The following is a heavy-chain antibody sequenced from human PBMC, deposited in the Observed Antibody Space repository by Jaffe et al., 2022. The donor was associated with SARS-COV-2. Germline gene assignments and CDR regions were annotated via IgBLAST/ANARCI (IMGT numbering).Heavy chain of an antibody. D-gene: IGHD5-12*01. V-gene: IGHV3-15*01. CDR3: TTEYSGYAPDAFDI. CDR1: GFTFSNAW. Sequence: EVQLVESGGGLVKPGGSLRLSCAASGFTFSNAWMSWVRQAPGKGLEWVGRIKSKTDGGTTDYAAPVKGRFTISRDDSKNTLYLQMNSLKTEDTAVYYCTTEYSGYAPDAFDIWGQGTMVTVSS. CDR2: IKSKTDGGTT. J-gene: IGHJ3*02.